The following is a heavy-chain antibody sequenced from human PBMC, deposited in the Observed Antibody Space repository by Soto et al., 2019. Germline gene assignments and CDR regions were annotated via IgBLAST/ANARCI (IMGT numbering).Heavy chain of an antibody. Sequence: QVQLVESGGGLVKPGGSLRLSCAASGFTFSDYYMSRIRQAPGKGLEWVSYISSSSSYKNYADSVKGRFTISRDNAKNSLYLQMNSLRAEDTAVYYCARTIAAAGGRRYFDLWGRGTLVTVSS. CDR1: GFTFSDYY. D-gene: IGHD6-13*01. CDR2: ISSSSSYK. CDR3: ARTIAAAGGRRYFDL. J-gene: IGHJ2*01. V-gene: IGHV3-11*05.